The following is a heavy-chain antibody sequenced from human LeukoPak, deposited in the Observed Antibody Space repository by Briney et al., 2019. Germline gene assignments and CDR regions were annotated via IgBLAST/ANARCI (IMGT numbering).Heavy chain of an antibody. J-gene: IGHJ5*02. D-gene: IGHD2-15*01. CDR2: ILYSGST. Sequence: SETLSLTCTVSGGSISSYYWSWIRQPPGKGLEWIGYILYSGSTNYNPSLKSRVTISVDTSKNQFSLRLSSVTAADTAVYYCARLYCSGGSCYFRWFDPWGQGTLVTVSS. V-gene: IGHV4-59*08. CDR1: GGSISSYY. CDR3: ARLYCSGGSCYFRWFDP.